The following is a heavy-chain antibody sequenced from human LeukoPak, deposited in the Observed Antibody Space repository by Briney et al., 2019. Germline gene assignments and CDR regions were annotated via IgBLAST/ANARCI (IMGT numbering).Heavy chain of an antibody. CDR2: ISGSGGST. Sequence: GGSLRLSCAASGFTFSSYAMSWVREAPGKGLEWVSAISGSGGSTYYADSVKGRFTISRDNSKNTLHLQMNSLRAEDTAVYYCAKGGYSYGPGDPHFDYWGQGTLVTVSS. V-gene: IGHV3-23*01. D-gene: IGHD5-18*01. CDR1: GFTFSSYA. J-gene: IGHJ4*02. CDR3: AKGGYSYGPGDPHFDY.